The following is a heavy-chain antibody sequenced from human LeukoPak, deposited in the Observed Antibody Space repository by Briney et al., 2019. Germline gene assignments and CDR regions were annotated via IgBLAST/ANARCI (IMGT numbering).Heavy chain of an antibody. J-gene: IGHJ4*02. CDR2: INPSGGST. D-gene: IGHD3-10*01. Sequence: GASVKVSCRASGYTFTSYYMHWVRQAPGQGLEWMGIINPSGGSTSYAQKFQGRVTMTRDTSTSTVYMELSSLRSEDTAVYYCARLSQVRGFDYWGQGTLVTVSS. V-gene: IGHV1-46*01. CDR3: ARLSQVRGFDY. CDR1: GYTFTSYY.